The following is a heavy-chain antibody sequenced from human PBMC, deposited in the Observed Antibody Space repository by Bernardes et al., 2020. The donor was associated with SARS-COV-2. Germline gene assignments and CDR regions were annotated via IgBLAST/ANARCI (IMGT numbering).Heavy chain of an antibody. Sequence: SETLSLTCAVYGGAFMGYSWTWIRQPPGKGLEWNGEIKRSGNTNYNPTLKSRVTISVDTSKNQSSLRLYSWTGADTAVYYCGRGSLQFLFTQRYFFDHWGQGTLVTVSS. D-gene: IGHD3-3*01. CDR1: GGAFMGYS. CDR2: IKRSGNT. J-gene: IGHJ4*02. CDR3: GRGSLQFLFTQRYFFDH. V-gene: IGHV4-34*01.